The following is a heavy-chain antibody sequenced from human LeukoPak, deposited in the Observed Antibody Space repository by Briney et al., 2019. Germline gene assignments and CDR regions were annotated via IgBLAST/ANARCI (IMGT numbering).Heavy chain of an antibody. CDR1: GGSISSYY. J-gene: IGHJ4*02. D-gene: IGHD5-12*01. CDR2: IYYSGST. V-gene: IGHV4-59*12. Sequence: SETLSLTCTVSGGSISSYYWSWIRQPPGKGLEWIGYIYYSGSTNYNPSLKSRVTISVDTSKNQFSLKLSSVTAADTAVYYCARGGYGLIDYWGQGTLVTVSS. CDR3: ARGGYGLIDY.